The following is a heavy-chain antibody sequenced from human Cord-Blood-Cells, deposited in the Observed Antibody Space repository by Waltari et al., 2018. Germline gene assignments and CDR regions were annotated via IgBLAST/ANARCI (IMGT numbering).Heavy chain of an antibody. CDR3: AKDIRADTAMVRAFDI. V-gene: IGHV3-9*03. Sequence: EVQLVESGGGLVQPGRSLRLSCAASGFTFDDYAMHWVRQAPGKGLEWVSGIRWNSGSIGYADSVKGRFTISRDNAKNSLYLQMNSLRAEDMALYYCAKDIRADTAMVRAFDIWGQGTMVTVSS. CDR2: IRWNSGSI. D-gene: IGHD5-18*01. J-gene: IGHJ3*02. CDR1: GFTFDDYA.